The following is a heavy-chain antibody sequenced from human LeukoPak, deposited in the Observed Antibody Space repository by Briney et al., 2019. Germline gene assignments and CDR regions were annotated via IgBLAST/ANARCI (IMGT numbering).Heavy chain of an antibody. CDR2: IYHSGST. D-gene: IGHD3-10*01. V-gene: IGHV4-38-2*02. CDR3: ARDVRGSDAFDI. J-gene: IGHJ3*02. CDR1: GYSISSGYY. Sequence: SGTLSLTCTVSGYSISSGYYWGWIRQPPGKGLEWIGSIYHSGSTYYNPSLKSRVTISVDTSKNQFSLKLSSVTAADTAVYYCARDVRGSDAFDIWGQGTMVTVSS.